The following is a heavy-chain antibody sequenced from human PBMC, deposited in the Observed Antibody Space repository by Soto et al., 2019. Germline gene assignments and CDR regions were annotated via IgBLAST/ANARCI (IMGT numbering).Heavy chain of an antibody. J-gene: IGHJ5*01. V-gene: IGHV3-30-3*01. CDR2: ISYDGSNK. CDR1: GFTFSSYA. CDR3: ARESEREKKGNDS. Sequence: QVQLVESGGGVVQPGTSLRLSCAASGFTFSSYAMHWVRQAPGKGLEWVAVISYDGSNKYYADSVKGRFTISRDNSKNTQYLQRNNLRDEDTAVYYCARESEREKKGNDSQGHGRLVTVSS.